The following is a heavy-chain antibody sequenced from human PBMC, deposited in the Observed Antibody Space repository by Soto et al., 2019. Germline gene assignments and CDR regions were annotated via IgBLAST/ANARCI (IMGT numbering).Heavy chain of an antibody. V-gene: IGHV3-33*08. J-gene: IGHJ4*02. CDR2: IWYDGTSK. CDR3: ARDQGVVIIKDH. Sequence: QVQLVESGGGVVQPGRSLRLSCAASGFTFRNHAMHWVRQAPGKGLEWVGLIWYDGTSKYYADSVKGRFTISRDNSKNTLYLEMNSLRVEDTAIYYCARDQGVVIIKDHWGQGTLFTVSS. D-gene: IGHD6-6*01. CDR1: GFTFRNHA.